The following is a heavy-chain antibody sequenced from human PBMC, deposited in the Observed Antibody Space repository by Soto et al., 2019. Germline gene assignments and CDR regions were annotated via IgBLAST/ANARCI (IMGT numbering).Heavy chain of an antibody. J-gene: IGHJ4*02. V-gene: IGHV3-23*01. CDR3: AKDWLAVRGEPPTD. CDR2: ISGSGGST. D-gene: IGHD3-10*01. CDR1: GFTFSSYA. Sequence: EVQLLESGGGLVQPGGSLRLSCAASGFTFSSYAMSWVRQAPGKGLEWVSDISGSGGSTYYADSVKGRFNISRDNSKNTLYLQLNSRRAEDTAVYYCAKDWLAVRGEPPTDWGQGTLVTVSS.